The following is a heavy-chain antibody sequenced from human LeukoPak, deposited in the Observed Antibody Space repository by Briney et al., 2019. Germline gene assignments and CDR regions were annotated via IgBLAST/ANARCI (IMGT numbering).Heavy chain of an antibody. Sequence: GGSLRLSCAASGFTVSSNYMSWVRQAPGKGLEWVSLISWDGGSTYYADSVKGRFTISRDNSKNSLYLQMNSLRTENTALYYCAKDYCSSTSCYTWGRLSYYYYGMDVWGQGTTVTVSS. D-gene: IGHD2-2*02. CDR1: GFTVSSNY. CDR3: AKDYCSSTSCYTWGRLSYYYYGMDV. V-gene: IGHV3-43*01. J-gene: IGHJ6*02. CDR2: ISWDGGST.